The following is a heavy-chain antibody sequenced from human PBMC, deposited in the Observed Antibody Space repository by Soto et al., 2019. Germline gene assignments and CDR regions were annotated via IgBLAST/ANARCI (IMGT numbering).Heavy chain of an antibody. D-gene: IGHD3-3*02. CDR2: VNKDGSEK. Sequence: EVQLVESGGGLVQPGGSLRLSCVASGFTFSDNWMTWVRQAPGKGLEWVANVNKDGSEKYYVDSVRGRFTISRDNAKNSLYLQMNSLRAEDTALYYCARVAFSYGIDVWGQGTTVTVSS. V-gene: IGHV3-7*01. CDR1: GFTFSDNW. CDR3: ARVAFSYGIDV. J-gene: IGHJ6*02.